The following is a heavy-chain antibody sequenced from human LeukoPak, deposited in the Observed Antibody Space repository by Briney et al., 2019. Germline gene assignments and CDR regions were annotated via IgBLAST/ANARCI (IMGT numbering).Heavy chain of an antibody. CDR3: ARDVEYSSSPRMESYYMDV. J-gene: IGHJ6*03. V-gene: IGHV3-30-3*01. D-gene: IGHD6-6*01. CDR2: ISYDGSNK. Sequence: GGSLRLSCAASGFTFSSYAMHWVRQAPGKGLEWVAVISYDGSNKYYADSVKGRFTISRDNSKNTLYLQMNSLRAEDTAVYYCARDVEYSSSPRMESYYMDVWGKGTTVTVSS. CDR1: GFTFSSYA.